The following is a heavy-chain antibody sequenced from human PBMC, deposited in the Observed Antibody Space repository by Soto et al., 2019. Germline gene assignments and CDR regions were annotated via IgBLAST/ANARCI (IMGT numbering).Heavy chain of an antibody. D-gene: IGHD6-19*01. J-gene: IGHJ6*02. CDR3: AKGSVAGTPVYYYGMDV. CDR2: ISYDGSNK. Sequence: QVQLVESGGGVVQPGRSLRLSCAASGFTFRSYGMHWVRQAPAKGLEWVAVISYDGSNKYYADSVKGRFTISRDNSKNTLYLQMNSLRAEDTAVYYCAKGSVAGTPVYYYGMDVWGQGTTVTVSS. V-gene: IGHV3-30*18. CDR1: GFTFRSYG.